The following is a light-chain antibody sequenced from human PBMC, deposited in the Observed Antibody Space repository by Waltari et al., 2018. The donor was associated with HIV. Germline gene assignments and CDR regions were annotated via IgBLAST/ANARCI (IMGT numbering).Light chain of an antibody. V-gene: IGKV3-20*01. Sequence: IVLTQSPGSLSLSQGERATLPCRASQSVSSNYLGWYQQKPGQAPRLLIFGASSRATGIPDRFSGSVSGTDFTLTISRLEPEDSAVYYCQQYGSSLYTFGQGTKLEIK. CDR3: QQYGSSLYT. CDR1: QSVSSNY. J-gene: IGKJ2*01. CDR2: GAS.